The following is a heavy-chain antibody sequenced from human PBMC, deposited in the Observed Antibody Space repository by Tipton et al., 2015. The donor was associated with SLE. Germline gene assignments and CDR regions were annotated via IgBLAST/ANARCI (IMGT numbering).Heavy chain of an antibody. J-gene: IGHJ6*02. CDR1: GLNFVDHA. V-gene: IGHV3-49*04. CDR2: VGSNTYGGTT. CDR3: ARGDVASLPSYGMDV. Sequence: VQLVQSGGGLVQPGRSLRLSCAPSGLNFVDHAMNWVRQAPGKGLEWIAFVGSNTYGGTTEYAASVTGRFSISRDDSKNIAYLQMNSLTTEDTAVYYCARGDVASLPSYGMDVWGQGTTVTVSS.